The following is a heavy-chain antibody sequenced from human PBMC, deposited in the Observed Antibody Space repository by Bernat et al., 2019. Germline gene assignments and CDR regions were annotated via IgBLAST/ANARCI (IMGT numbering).Heavy chain of an antibody. J-gene: IGHJ4*02. CDR1: GFTFNNYW. V-gene: IGHV3-74*01. D-gene: IGHD3-10*01. Sequence: EVHLVESGGGFVQPGGSLRLSCAASGFTFNNYWTHWVRHAPGKGLVWVSRIDYDGTTAHYAESVKGRFTISRDNAKKTVYLQMNSLRAEDTAVYYCARDSAGLDYWGQGTPVTVSS. CDR2: IDYDGTTA. CDR3: ARDSAGLDY.